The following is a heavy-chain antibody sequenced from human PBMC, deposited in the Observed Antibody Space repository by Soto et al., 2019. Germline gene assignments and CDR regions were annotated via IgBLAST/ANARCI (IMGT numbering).Heavy chain of an antibody. Sequence: GGSMRLCCAASGFTISSYAMSWVRQAPGKGLEWVSAISGSGGSTYYADSVKGRFTISRDNSKNTLYLQMNSLRAEDTAVYYCAKSPYSGYDPQDLWGRGTLVTVSS. V-gene: IGHV3-23*01. CDR1: GFTISSYA. CDR3: AKSPYSGYDPQDL. J-gene: IGHJ2*01. D-gene: IGHD5-12*01. CDR2: ISGSGGST.